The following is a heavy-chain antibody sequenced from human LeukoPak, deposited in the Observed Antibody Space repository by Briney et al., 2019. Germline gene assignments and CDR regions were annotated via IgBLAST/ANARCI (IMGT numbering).Heavy chain of an antibody. CDR3: ARGGYSYGD. D-gene: IGHD5-18*01. Sequence: SETLSLTCTVSGYSISSGYYWGWIRQPPGKGLEWIGSIYHSGSTYYNPSLKSRVTISLDTSKNQFSLKLSSVTAADTAVYHCARGGYSYGDWGQGTLVTVSS. V-gene: IGHV4-38-2*02. CDR2: IYHSGST. J-gene: IGHJ4*02. CDR1: GYSISSGYY.